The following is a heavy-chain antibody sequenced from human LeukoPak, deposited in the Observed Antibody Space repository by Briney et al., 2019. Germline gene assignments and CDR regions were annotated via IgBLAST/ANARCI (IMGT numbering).Heavy chain of an antibody. CDR2: IYYSGST. CDR1: GGSISSSRYY. Sequence: PSETLSLTCTVSGGSISSSRYYWGWIRQPPGKGLEWIGSIYYSGSTYYNPSLKSRDTISVDTSNNQFSLKLSSVTAADTAVYYCARMAVYGYYFDYWGQGTLVTVSS. D-gene: IGHD2/OR15-2a*01. V-gene: IGHV4-39*01. CDR3: ARMAVYGYYFDY. J-gene: IGHJ4*02.